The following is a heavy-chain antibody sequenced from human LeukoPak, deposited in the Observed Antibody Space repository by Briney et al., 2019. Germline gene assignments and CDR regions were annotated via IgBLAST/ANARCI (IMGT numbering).Heavy chain of an antibody. J-gene: IGHJ4*02. CDR1: GGTFSSYA. Sequence: SVKVSCKASGGTFSSYAISWVRQAPGQGLEWMGGIIPIFGTANYAQKFQGRVTITADESTSTAYMELSSLRSDDTAVYYCARDSGYYDILTGSDWGQGTLVTVSS. V-gene: IGHV1-69*01. D-gene: IGHD3-9*01. CDR3: ARDSGYYDILTGSD. CDR2: IIPIFGTA.